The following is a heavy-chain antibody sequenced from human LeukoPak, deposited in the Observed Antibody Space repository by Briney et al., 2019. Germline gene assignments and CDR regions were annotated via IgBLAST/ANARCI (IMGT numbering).Heavy chain of an antibody. D-gene: IGHD3-22*01. J-gene: IGHJ4*02. CDR3: ASGDYYDSSDFDY. Sequence: SVKVSCKASGGTFSSYAISWVRQAPGQGLEWMGRIIPIFGTANYAQKFQGRVTITTDESASTAYMELSSLRSEDTAVYYCASGDYYDSSDFDYWGQGTLVTVSP. CDR1: GGTFSSYA. V-gene: IGHV1-69*05. CDR2: IIPIFGTA.